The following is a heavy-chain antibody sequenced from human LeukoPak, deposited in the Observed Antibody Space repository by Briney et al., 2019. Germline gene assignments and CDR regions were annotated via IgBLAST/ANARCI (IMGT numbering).Heavy chain of an antibody. CDR2: ISHDSVTI. J-gene: IGHJ4*02. CDR3: AREGSDYGELNFDY. V-gene: IGHV3-48*03. CDR1: GFTFSRYE. D-gene: IGHD4-17*01. Sequence: GGSLRLSCIASGFTFSRYEMNWVRQAPGKGLEWVSYISHDSVTIHYVDSVKGRFTISRDNAKSSLFLQMNSLRAEDTAVYYCAREGSDYGELNFDYWGQGTLVTVSS.